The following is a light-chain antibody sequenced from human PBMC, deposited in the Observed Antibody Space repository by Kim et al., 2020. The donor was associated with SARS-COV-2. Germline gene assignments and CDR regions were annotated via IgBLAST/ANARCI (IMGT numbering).Light chain of an antibody. J-gene: IGLJ3*02. V-gene: IGLV3-1*01. Sequence: VSPGQPASITCSGDKLGDKYASWYQQKPGQSPVLVIYQDSKRPSGIPERFSGSNSGNTATLTISGTQAMDEADYYCQAWDSSTGVFGGGTQLTVL. CDR1: KLGDKY. CDR3: QAWDSSTGV. CDR2: QDS.